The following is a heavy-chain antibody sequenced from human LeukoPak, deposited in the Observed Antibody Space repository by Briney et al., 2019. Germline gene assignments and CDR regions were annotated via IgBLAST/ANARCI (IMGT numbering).Heavy chain of an antibody. V-gene: IGHV3-7*01. CDR1: GFTFSSYW. CDR2: IKQDGSEK. Sequence: GGSLRLSCAAPGFTFSSYWMSWVRQAPGKGLEWVANIKQDGSEKYYVDSVKGRFTISRDNAKNSLYLQMNSLRAEDTAVYYCASFYDFWSGYGFDYWGQGTLVTVSS. D-gene: IGHD3-3*01. CDR3: ASFYDFWSGYGFDY. J-gene: IGHJ4*02.